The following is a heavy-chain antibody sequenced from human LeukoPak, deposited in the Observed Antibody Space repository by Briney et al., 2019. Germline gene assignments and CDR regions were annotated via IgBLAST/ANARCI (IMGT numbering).Heavy chain of an antibody. CDR2: IYYSGST. V-gene: IGHV4-59*01. D-gene: IGHD2-15*01. CDR1: GGSISNYY. J-gene: IGHJ5*02. Sequence: SETLSLTCTVSGGSISNYYWSWIRQPPGKGLEWIGYIYYSGSTNYNPSLKSRVAISVDTSKNQFSLKLSSVTAADTAVYYCARAYCSGGSCYSSRGMFDPWGHGTLVTVSS. CDR3: ARAYCSGGSCYSSRGMFDP.